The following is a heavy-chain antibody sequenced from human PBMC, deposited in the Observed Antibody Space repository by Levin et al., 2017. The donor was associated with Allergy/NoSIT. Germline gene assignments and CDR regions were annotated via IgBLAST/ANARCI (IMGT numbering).Heavy chain of an antibody. CDR2: INHSGST. D-gene: IGHD6-19*01. CDR3: ARGHSPREDSPTVDYYDYYGMDG. Sequence: GSLRLSCAVYGGSFSGYYWSWIRQPPGKGLEWIGEINHSGSTNYNPSLKSRVTISVDTSKNQFSLKLSSVTAADTAVYYCARGHSPREDSPTVDYYDYYGMDGWGQGTTVTVSS. V-gene: IGHV4-34*01. J-gene: IGHJ6*02. CDR1: GGSFSGYY.